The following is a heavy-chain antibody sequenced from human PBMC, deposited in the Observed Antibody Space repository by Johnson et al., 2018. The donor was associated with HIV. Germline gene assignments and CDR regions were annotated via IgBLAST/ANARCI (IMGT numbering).Heavy chain of an antibody. CDR1: GLTFSNYG. V-gene: IGHV3-30*02. Sequence: QVQLVESGGGVVQPGGSLRLSCAASGLTFSNYGFHWVRQAPGKGLDWVAFIRYDGSNKYYADSVKGRFTISRDNSKNTLYLQMHSLRAEDTALYYFAKDQWMFDIWGQGTMVTVSS. J-gene: IGHJ3*02. D-gene: IGHD3-10*02. CDR2: IRYDGSNK. CDR3: AKDQWMFDI.